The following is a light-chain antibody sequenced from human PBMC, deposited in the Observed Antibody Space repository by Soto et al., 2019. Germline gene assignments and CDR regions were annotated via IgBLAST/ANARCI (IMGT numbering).Light chain of an antibody. CDR1: QSISGW. V-gene: IGKV1-5*03. J-gene: IGKJ1*01. CDR3: QQYNSYWT. Sequence: DIQKTQSPSTLSASVGDRVTITCRASQSISGWLAWYQQKPGKAPKLLIYKASSLESGVPSRFSGSGSGTEFTLTISSLLPDDFATYYCQQYNSYWTFGQGTKVEIK. CDR2: KAS.